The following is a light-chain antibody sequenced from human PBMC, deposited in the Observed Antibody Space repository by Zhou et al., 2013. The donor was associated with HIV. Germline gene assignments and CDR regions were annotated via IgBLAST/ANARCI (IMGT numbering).Light chain of an antibody. V-gene: IGKV3-15*01. CDR1: HSVRSS. J-gene: IGKJ1*01. CDR3: QQYDSWPGA. CDR2: DAS. Sequence: EIVMTQSPATLSVSPGEGATLSCRASHSVRSSLAWYQHKPGQAPRLLIYDASTRATDIPARFSGSASGTEFALTISSLQSEDVASLYCQQYDSWPGAFGQGTRVEIK.